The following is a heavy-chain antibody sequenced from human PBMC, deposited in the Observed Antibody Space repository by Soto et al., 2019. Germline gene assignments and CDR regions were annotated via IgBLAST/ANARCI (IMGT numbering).Heavy chain of an antibody. CDR2: INPSGGST. CDR3: ARDPGIAVAGTGGLDLDY. J-gene: IGHJ4*02. D-gene: IGHD6-19*01. CDR1: GYTFTSYY. V-gene: IGHV1-46*01. Sequence: GASVKVSCKTSGYTFTSYYMHWVRQAPGQGLEWMGIINPSGGSTSYAQKFQGRVTMPRDTSTSTVYMELSSLRSEDTAVYYCARDPGIAVAGTGGLDLDYWGQGTLVTVSS.